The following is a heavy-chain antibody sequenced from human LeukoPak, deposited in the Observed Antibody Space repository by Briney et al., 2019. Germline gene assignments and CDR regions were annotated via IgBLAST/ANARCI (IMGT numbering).Heavy chain of an antibody. CDR1: GYSISSGYY. CDR2: IYHSGRT. V-gene: IGHV4-38-2*02. CDR3: ARDSPYDSSGYTTFDY. J-gene: IGHJ4*02. D-gene: IGHD3-22*01. Sequence: PSETLSLTCTVSGYSISSGYYWGWIRQPPGKGLEWIGSIYHSGRTFYNPSLKSRVTMSVDTSKNQFSLKLSSVTAADTAVYYCARDSPYDSSGYTTFDYWGQGTLVTVSS.